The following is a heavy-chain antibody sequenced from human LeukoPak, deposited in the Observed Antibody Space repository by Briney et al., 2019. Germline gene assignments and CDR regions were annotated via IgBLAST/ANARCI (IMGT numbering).Heavy chain of an antibody. Sequence: ASAKVSCKAFGGTFSSYAISWVRQAPGQGLEWMGGIIPIFGTANYAQKFQGRVTITADESTGTAYMELSSLRSEDTAVYYCARSFLGCTNGVCYTDYYYYMDAWGKGTTVTVSS. D-gene: IGHD2-8*01. CDR1: GGTFSSYA. J-gene: IGHJ6*03. CDR2: IIPIFGTA. CDR3: ARSFLGCTNGVCYTDYYYYMDA. V-gene: IGHV1-69*13.